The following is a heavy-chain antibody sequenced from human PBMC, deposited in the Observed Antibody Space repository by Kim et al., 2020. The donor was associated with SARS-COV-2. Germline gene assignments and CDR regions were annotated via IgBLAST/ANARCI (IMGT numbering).Heavy chain of an antibody. D-gene: IGHD2-21*02. Sequence: GGSLRLSCAASGFTFDDYAMHWVRQAPGKGLEWVSGISWNSGSIGYADSVKGRFTISRDNAKNSLYLQMNSLRAEDTALYYCAKAAGVVVTAHHGMDVWGQGTTVTVSS. CDR2: ISWNSGSI. CDR3: AKAAGVVVTAHHGMDV. J-gene: IGHJ6*02. V-gene: IGHV3-9*01. CDR1: GFTFDDYA.